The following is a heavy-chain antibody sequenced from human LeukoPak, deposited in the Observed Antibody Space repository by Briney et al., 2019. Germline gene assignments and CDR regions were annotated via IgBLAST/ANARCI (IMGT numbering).Heavy chain of an antibody. Sequence: QHGTSLRLSCAASGFTFSNYAMHWVRQAPGKGLEWVAVISYDGSNKYYADSVKGRFTISRDNSKNTLYLQMNSLRAEDTAAYYCARASSGWYEVYFDYWGQGTLVTVSS. D-gene: IGHD6-19*01. CDR1: GFTFSNYA. J-gene: IGHJ4*02. V-gene: IGHV3-30*04. CDR2: ISYDGSNK. CDR3: ARASSGWYEVYFDY.